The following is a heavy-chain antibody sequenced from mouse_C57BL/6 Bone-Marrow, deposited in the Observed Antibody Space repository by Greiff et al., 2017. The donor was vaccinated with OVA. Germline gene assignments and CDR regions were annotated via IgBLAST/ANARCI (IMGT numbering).Heavy chain of an antibody. CDR1: GYTFTDYE. CDR2: IDPETGGT. V-gene: IGHV1-15*01. D-gene: IGHD3-3*01. Sequence: QVQLKESGAELVRPGASVTLSCKASGYTFTDYEMHWVKQTPVHGLEWIGAIDPETGGTAYNQKFKGKAILTADKSSSTAYMERRSLTSEDSAVYYCTRERAWYFDVWGTGTTVTVSS. CDR3: TRERAWYFDV. J-gene: IGHJ1*03.